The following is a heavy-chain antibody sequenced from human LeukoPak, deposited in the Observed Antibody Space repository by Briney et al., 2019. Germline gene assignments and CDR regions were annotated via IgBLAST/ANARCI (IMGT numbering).Heavy chain of an antibody. CDR3: AKGQQLFSGVSYRASGFGY. Sequence: GGSLRLSCAASGFTFTNYPMHWVRQAPGKGLEWVAVLWSDGIKTDYADSVKGRFTISRDDSKNTLYLQMNSLRAEDTAVYYCAKGQQLFSGVSYRASGFGYWGQGTLVTVSS. CDR2: LWSDGIKT. CDR1: GFTFTNYP. D-gene: IGHD1-26*01. V-gene: IGHV3-33*03. J-gene: IGHJ4*02.